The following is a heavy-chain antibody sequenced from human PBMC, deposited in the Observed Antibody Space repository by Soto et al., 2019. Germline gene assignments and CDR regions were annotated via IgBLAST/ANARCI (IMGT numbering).Heavy chain of an antibody. D-gene: IGHD2-15*01. V-gene: IGHV4-30-4*01. J-gene: IGHJ5*02. CDR1: GGSISSGDYY. CDR3: ARAGNYCSGGSCPNDNWFDP. CDR2: IYYSGST. Sequence: SETLSLTCTVSGGSISSGDYYWIWIRQPPGKGLVWIGYIYYSGSTYYNPSLKSRVTISVDTSKNQFSLKLSSVTAADTAVYYCARAGNYCSGGSCPNDNWFDPLGQGTLVT.